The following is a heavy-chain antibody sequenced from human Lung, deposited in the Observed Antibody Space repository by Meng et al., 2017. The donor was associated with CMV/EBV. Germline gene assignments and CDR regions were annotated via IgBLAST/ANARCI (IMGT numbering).Heavy chain of an antibody. V-gene: IGHV3-9*01. J-gene: IGHJ4*02. CDR2: ISWNSGSI. CDR3: AKDIFPATVTTSFLDY. D-gene: IGHD4-17*01. Sequence: RISCAASGFTFDDYAMHWVRQAPGKGLEWVSGISWNSGSIGYADSVKGRFTISRDNAKNSLYLQMNSLRAEDTALYYCAKDIFPATVTTSFLDYWGQGXLVTVSS. CDR1: GFTFDDYA.